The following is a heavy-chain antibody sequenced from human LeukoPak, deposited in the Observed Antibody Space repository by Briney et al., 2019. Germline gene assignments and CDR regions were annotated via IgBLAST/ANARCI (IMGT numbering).Heavy chain of an antibody. J-gene: IGHJ3*02. CDR2: IIPIFGTA. D-gene: IGHD3-3*01. V-gene: IGHV1-69*05. CDR3: ARDREWSAAIFDAFDI. Sequence: ASVKVSCKASGGTFSSYAISWVRQAPGQGLEWMGRIIPIFGTANYAQKFQGRVTITTDESTSTAYMELSSLRSEDTAVYYCARDREWSAAIFDAFDIWGQGTMVTVSS. CDR1: GGTFSSYA.